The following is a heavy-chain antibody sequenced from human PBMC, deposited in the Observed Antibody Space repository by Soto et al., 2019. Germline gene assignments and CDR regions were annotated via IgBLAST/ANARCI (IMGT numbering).Heavy chain of an antibody. CDR1: GGSISSGGYS. J-gene: IGHJ5*02. V-gene: IGHV4-30-2*01. CDR2: IYHSGST. CDR3: ARFYGDYYNWFDP. Sequence: SETLSFTCAVSGGSISSGGYSWSWIRQPPGKGLEWIGYIYHSGSTYYNPSLKSRVTISVDRSKNQFSLKLSSVTAADTAVYYCARFYGDYYNWFDPWGQGTLVTVSS. D-gene: IGHD4-17*01.